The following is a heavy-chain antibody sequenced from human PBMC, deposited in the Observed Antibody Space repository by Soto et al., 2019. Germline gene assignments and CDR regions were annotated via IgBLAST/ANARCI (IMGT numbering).Heavy chain of an antibody. CDR1: GGSISSSSYY. CDR3: ARGPVRIQLWPFDY. Sequence: PSETLSLTCTVSGGSISSSSYYWGWIRQPPGKGLEWIESIYYSGSTYYNPSLKSRVTISVDTSKNQFSLKLTSVTAADTAVFYCARGPVRIQLWPFDYWSQGTLVTVSS. D-gene: IGHD5-18*01. V-gene: IGHV4-39*07. J-gene: IGHJ4*02. CDR2: IYYSGST.